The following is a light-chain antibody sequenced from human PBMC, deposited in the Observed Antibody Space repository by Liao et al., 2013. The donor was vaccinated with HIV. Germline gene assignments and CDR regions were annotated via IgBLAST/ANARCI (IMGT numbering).Light chain of an antibody. CDR2: EDS. CDR1: KLGEKY. V-gene: IGLV3-1*01. J-gene: IGLJ2*01. CDR3: QAWDSSTVV. Sequence: SYELTQPPSVSVSPGQTASITCSGHKLGEKYASWYQQKPGQSPVLVIYEDSKRPSGIPERFSGSNSGNTATLTISGTQAMDEADYYCQAWDSSTVVFGGGTKLTVL.